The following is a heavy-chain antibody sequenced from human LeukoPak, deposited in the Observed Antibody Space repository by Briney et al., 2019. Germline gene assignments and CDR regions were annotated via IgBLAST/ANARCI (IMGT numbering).Heavy chain of an antibody. V-gene: IGHV3-30*18. CDR1: GFTFSSYG. D-gene: IGHD1-26*01. J-gene: IGHJ4*02. CDR3: AKPPVGATVGY. Sequence: GSLRLSCAASGFTFSSYGMHWVRQAPGKGLEWVAVISYDGSNKYYADSVKGRFTISRDNSKNTLYLQMNSLRAEDTAVYYCAKPPVGATVGYWGQGTLVTVSS. CDR2: ISYDGSNK.